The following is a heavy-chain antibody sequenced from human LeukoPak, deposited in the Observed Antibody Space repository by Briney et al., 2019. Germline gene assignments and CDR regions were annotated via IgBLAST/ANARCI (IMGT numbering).Heavy chain of an antibody. CDR2: ISNSGSST. V-gene: IGHV3-11*03. D-gene: IGHD6-19*01. CDR1: GFTFSDEY. CDR3: ARSRGAGPGAYFDY. J-gene: IGHJ4*02. Sequence: NPGGTLRLSCAASGFTFSDEYMSWTRQAPGKGLEWVSYISNSGSSTNYADSVKGRFTISRDNAKNSLYLQMNSLRAEDTAVYYCARSRGAGPGAYFDYWGQGTLITVAS.